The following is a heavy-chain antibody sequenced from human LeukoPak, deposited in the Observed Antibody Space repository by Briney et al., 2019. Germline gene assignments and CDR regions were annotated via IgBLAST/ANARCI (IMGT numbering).Heavy chain of an antibody. V-gene: IGHV4-61*05. CDR1: GGSISSSSYY. CDR3: ATWGWHSSGYSGYFDY. Sequence: SETLSLTCTVSGGSISSSSYYWGWIRQPPGKGLEWIGYIYYSRSTNYNPSLKSRVTISVDTSKNQFSLKLSSVTAADTAVYYCATWGWHSSGYSGYFDYWGQGTLVTVSS. CDR2: IYYSRST. J-gene: IGHJ4*02. D-gene: IGHD3-22*01.